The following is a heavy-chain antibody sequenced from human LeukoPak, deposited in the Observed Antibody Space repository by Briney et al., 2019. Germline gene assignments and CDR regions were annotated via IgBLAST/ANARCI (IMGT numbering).Heavy chain of an antibody. CDR2: TYYRSKWYN. V-gene: IGHV6-1*01. D-gene: IGHD3-22*01. Sequence: SGPGLVKPSQTLSLTCAISGDSVSSNSAAWNWIRQSPSRGLEWLGRTYYRSKWYNDYAVSVKSRITINPDTSKNQFSLQLNSVTPEDTAVYYCARVSLSPYYYDSSGYNAFDIWGQGTMVTVSS. CDR3: ARVSLSPYYYDSSGYNAFDI. CDR1: GDSVSSNSAA. J-gene: IGHJ3*02.